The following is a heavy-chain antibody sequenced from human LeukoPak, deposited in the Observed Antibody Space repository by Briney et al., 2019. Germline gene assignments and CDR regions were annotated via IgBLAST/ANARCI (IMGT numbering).Heavy chain of an antibody. CDR3: AKRPPFDY. Sequence: PGGSLRLSCAVSGFTFNTYAMSWVRQAPGKGLEWVSAISDSGGRTYYADSVKGRFTVSRDNSKNTLYLQLNSLRAEDTAVYYCAKRPPFDYWGQGTLVTVSS. V-gene: IGHV3-23*01. D-gene: IGHD1-14*01. J-gene: IGHJ4*02. CDR2: ISDSGGRT. CDR1: GFTFNTYA.